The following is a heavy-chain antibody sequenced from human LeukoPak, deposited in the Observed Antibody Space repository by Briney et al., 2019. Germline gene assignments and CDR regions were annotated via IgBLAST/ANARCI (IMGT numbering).Heavy chain of an antibody. D-gene: IGHD3-22*01. CDR3: ARGVGTSAGMIVEFDY. CDR1: GGSISSYY. V-gene: IGHV4-59*01. CDR2: IYYSGST. Sequence: SETLSLTCTVSGGSISSYYWSWIRQPPGKGLEWIGYIYYSGSTNYNPSLKSRVTISVDTSTNQFSLKLSSVTAADTAVYYCARGVGTSAGMIVEFDYWGQGTLVTVSS. J-gene: IGHJ4*02.